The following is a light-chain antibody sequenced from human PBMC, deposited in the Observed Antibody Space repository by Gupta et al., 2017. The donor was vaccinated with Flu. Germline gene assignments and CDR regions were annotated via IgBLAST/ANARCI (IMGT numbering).Light chain of an antibody. Sequence: GTLSFAPGQRATLSCGTSRNLTSRFIAWYQQKSGQAPRLLIYGASNRATGIPDRFTGSGSGTNFTLTITRLEPEDFAVYHCQQYGGSPRTFGQGTKVEIK. V-gene: IGKV3-20*01. CDR3: QQYGGSPRT. J-gene: IGKJ1*01. CDR1: RNLTSRF. CDR2: GAS.